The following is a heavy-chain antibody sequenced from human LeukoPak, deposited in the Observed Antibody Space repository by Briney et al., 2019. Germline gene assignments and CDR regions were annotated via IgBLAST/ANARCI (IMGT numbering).Heavy chain of an antibody. V-gene: IGHV6-1*01. CDR3: ARARLESGSYYVHY. J-gene: IGHJ4*02. Sequence: SQTLSLTCAISGDSVSSNSAAWNWIRQSPSRGLEWLGITCYRSKWYNDYAVSVKSRITINPDTSKNQFSLQLNSVTPEDTAVYYCARARLESGSYYVHYWGQGTLVTVPS. CDR1: GDSVSSNSAA. D-gene: IGHD1-26*01. CDR2: TCYRSKWYN.